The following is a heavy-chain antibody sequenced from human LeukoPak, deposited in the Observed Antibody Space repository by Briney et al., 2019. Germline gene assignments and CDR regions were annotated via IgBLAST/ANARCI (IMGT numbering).Heavy chain of an antibody. Sequence: SETLSLTCTVSGDSISSYYWSWIRQPPGKGLEWIGYTYYSGSTNYNPSLKSRVTISVDTSKNLFSLKLNSVIAADTAVYYCARATYHSGAGSYIYYYMDVWGKGTTVTVSS. CDR2: TYYSGST. J-gene: IGHJ6*03. CDR1: GDSISSYY. V-gene: IGHV4-59*01. CDR3: ARATYHSGAGSYIYYYMDV. D-gene: IGHD3-10*01.